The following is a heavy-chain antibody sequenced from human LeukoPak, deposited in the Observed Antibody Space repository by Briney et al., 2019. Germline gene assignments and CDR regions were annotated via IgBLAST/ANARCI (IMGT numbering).Heavy chain of an antibody. CDR1: GGSISTGDYY. D-gene: IGHD2-2*01. V-gene: IGHV4-30-4*01. Sequence: PSETLSLTCAVSGGSISTGDYYWSWIRQPPGRGLEWIGYIYYSGSTYYNPSPKSRVTLSVDTSKNQFSLNLSSVTAADTAVYYCARATYQVVSRWFDPWGQGTLVTVSS. CDR2: IYYSGST. J-gene: IGHJ5*02. CDR3: ARATYQVVSRWFDP.